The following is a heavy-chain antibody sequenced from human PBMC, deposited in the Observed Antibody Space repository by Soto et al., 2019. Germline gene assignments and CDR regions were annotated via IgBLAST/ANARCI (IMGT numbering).Heavy chain of an antibody. CDR3: ARDIGEMSAV. V-gene: IGHV3-21*06. J-gene: IGHJ4*02. CDR1: GFTFSSST. CDR2: ISSSSSYI. D-gene: IGHD3-10*01. Sequence: PGGSLRLSCTGSGFTFSSSTMTWVRQGPGKGLEWVSSISSSSSYIYFADSLKGRFTISRDNAKNSLYLQMNSLRAEDTAVYYCARDIGEMSAVWGQGTQVTDSS.